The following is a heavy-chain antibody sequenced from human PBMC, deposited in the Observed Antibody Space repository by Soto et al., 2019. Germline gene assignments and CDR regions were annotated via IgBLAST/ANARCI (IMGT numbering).Heavy chain of an antibody. CDR2: IYYSGST. J-gene: IGHJ4*02. V-gene: IGHV4-61*05. Sequence: PSETLSLTCTVSGGSISSSSYYWGWIRQPPGKGLEWIGYIYYSGSTNYNPSLKSRVTISVDTSKNQFSLKLSSVTAADTAVYYCARVTSGYRPHFEYWGQGTLVTVSS. CDR1: GGSISSSSYY. D-gene: IGHD3-3*01. CDR3: ARVTSGYRPHFEY.